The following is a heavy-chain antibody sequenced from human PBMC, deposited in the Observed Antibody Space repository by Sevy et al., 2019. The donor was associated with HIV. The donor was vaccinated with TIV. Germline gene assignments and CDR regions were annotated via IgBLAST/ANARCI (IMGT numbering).Heavy chain of an antibody. V-gene: IGHV1-2*06. CDR3: ARDTLGVVSVHPTNNWFDP. D-gene: IGHD3-16*01. CDR1: GYTFTGYY. CDR2: INPNSGGT. Sequence: ASVKVSCKASGYTFTGYYMHWVRQAPGQGLEWMGRINPNSGGTNYAQKFQGRVTMTRDTSISTAYMELSRLRSDDTAVYYCARDTLGVVSVHPTNNWFDPWGQGTLVTVSS. J-gene: IGHJ5*02.